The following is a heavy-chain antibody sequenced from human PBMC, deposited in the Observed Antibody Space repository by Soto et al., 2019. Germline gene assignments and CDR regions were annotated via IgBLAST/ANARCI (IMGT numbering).Heavy chain of an antibody. Sequence: QVQLQESGPGLVKPSQTLSLTCTVSGGSISSGGYYWSWIRQHPGKGLEWIGYIYYSGSTYYNPPLQSRVTISVATSKNQFYLKLSSVTAADTAVYYCAREEGGGYDHRWFDPWGQGTLVTVSS. CDR2: IYYSGST. CDR1: GGSISSGGYY. J-gene: IGHJ5*02. CDR3: AREEGGGYDHRWFDP. V-gene: IGHV4-31*03. D-gene: IGHD5-12*01.